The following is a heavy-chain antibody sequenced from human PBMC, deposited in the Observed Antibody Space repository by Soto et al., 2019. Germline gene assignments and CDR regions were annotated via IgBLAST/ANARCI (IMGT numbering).Heavy chain of an antibody. V-gene: IGHV3-7*01. CDR1: GFTFSNYL. J-gene: IGHJ6*02. Sequence: PGGSLRLSCAASGFTFSNYLMTWVRQAPGKGLEWVANIKHDGSERFYVDSVKGRFTISRDNARNSLYLQMNSLRADDTAVYYCARACRSTWEGPYYYNYGLDVWGLGTTVTVSS. CDR2: IKHDGSER. D-gene: IGHD6-13*01. CDR3: ARACRSTWEGPYYYNYGLDV.